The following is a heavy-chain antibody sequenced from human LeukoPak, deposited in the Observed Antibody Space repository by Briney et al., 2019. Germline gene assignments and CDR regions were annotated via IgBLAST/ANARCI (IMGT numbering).Heavy chain of an antibody. D-gene: IGHD4-17*01. J-gene: IGHJ3*02. CDR3: AKEDDSVTIRAFDI. V-gene: IGHV3-11*01. Sequence: GGSLRLSCAASGFTFSDYYMSWIRQAPGKGLEWVSYISSSGSTIYYADSVKGRFTISRDNAKNSLYLQMNSLRAEDTALYYCAKEDDSVTIRAFDIWGQGTMVTVSS. CDR1: GFTFSDYY. CDR2: ISSSGSTI.